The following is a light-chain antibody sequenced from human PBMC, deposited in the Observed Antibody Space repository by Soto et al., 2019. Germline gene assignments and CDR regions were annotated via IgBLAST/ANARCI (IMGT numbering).Light chain of an antibody. J-gene: IGLJ2*01. CDR2: EVT. Sequence: QSVLTQPASVSGSPGQSITISCTGTSSDVGGYNYVSWYQHHPGKAPKLIIYEVTNRPSGVSNRFSGSKSGNTASLTISGLQAEDEADYYCSSYTSSFTLVFGGGTKVTVL. CDR1: SSDVGGYNY. CDR3: SSYTSSFTLV. V-gene: IGLV2-14*01.